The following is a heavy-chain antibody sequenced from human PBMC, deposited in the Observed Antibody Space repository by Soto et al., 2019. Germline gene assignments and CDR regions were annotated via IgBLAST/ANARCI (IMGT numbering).Heavy chain of an antibody. CDR1: GFTFSSYA. D-gene: IGHD3-10*01. CDR3: AKDIRSPDYYGSGSYSAY. J-gene: IGHJ4*02. Sequence: GGSLRLSCAASGFTFSSYAMSWVRQAPGKGLEWVSAISGSGGSTYYADSVKGRFTISRDNSKNTLYLQMNSLRAEDTAVYYCAKDIRSPDYYGSGSYSAYWGQGTLVTVSS. CDR2: ISGSGGST. V-gene: IGHV3-23*01.